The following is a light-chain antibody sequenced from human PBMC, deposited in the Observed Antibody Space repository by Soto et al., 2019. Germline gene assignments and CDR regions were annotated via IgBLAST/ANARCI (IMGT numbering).Light chain of an antibody. J-gene: IGKJ5*01. CDR2: GAS. Sequence: DIQMTQSPSSLSASVGDRVTITCRASQGISNYLAWYQQKPGKVPKLLMYGASTLQSGVPSRFSGSGSGTEFTLTISSLQPEDFATYHCQQSYSIPTFGQGTRLEIK. CDR1: QGISNY. CDR3: QQSYSIPT. V-gene: IGKV1-27*01.